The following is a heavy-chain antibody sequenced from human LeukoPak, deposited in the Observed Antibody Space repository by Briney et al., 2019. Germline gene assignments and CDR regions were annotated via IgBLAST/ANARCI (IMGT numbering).Heavy chain of an antibody. D-gene: IGHD5-12*01. J-gene: IGHJ4*02. CDR1: GFTFSSYG. CDR3: AKVCGGSWDIDYFDY. Sequence: GGSLRLSCAASGFTFSSYGMSWVRQAPGKGLEWVSAISGSGGSTYYADSVKGRFTISRDNSKNTLYLQMNSLRAEDTAVYYCAKVCGGSWDIDYFDYWGQGTLVTVSS. CDR2: ISGSGGST. V-gene: IGHV3-23*01.